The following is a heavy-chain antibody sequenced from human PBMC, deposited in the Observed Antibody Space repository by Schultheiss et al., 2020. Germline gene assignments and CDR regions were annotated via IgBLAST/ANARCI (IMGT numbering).Heavy chain of an antibody. CDR1: GFTFEDYA. J-gene: IGHJ4*02. CDR2: ISWNSGSI. V-gene: IGHV3-9*01. D-gene: IGHD6-19*01. Sequence: GGSLRLSCAASGFTFEDYAMHWVRQAPGKGLEWVSGISWNSGSINYADSVKGRFTISRDSAKKSLYLQMNSLRVEDTALYYCAKDKVAVAGDYFDYWGQGTLVTVSS. CDR3: AKDKVAVAGDYFDY.